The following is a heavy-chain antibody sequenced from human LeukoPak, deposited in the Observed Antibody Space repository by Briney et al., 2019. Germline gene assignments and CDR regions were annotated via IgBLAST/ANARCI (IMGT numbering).Heavy chain of an antibody. CDR2: IWYDGSNI. V-gene: IGHV3-33*01. CDR3: ARDRNNYDSSDYSALDC. Sequence: PGRSLRLSCAASSGLLFSSHGMHWVRQAPGKGLEWVEVIWYDGSNIWYADSVQGGFTISRDNSKNTLYLQMDSVRAEDTAVYYCARDRNNYDSSDYSALDCWGQGTLVTVSS. J-gene: IGHJ4*02. D-gene: IGHD3-22*01. CDR1: GLLFSSHG.